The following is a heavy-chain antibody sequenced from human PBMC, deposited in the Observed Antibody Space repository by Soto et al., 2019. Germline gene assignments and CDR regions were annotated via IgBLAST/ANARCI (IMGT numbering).Heavy chain of an antibody. CDR1: GFTFSSYS. CDR3: ARAGANNWFDP. CDR2: ISSSSSYI. J-gene: IGHJ5*02. V-gene: IGHV3-21*01. Sequence: GSLRLSCAASGFTFSSYSMNWVRQAPGKGLEWVSSISSSSSYIYYADSVKGRFTISRDNAKNSLYLQMNSLRAEDTAVYYCARAGANNWFDPWGQGTLVTVSS.